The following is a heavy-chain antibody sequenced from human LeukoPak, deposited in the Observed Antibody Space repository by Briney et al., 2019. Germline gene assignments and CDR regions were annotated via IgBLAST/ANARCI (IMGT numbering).Heavy chain of an antibody. CDR3: SRHDSYGDYVHWFEP. Sequence: SETLSLTCTVSGGSISSYYWSWIRQPAGKGLEWIGRIYTSGSTNYNPSLQSRVTMSVDTSKNQFSLKLSSVTAADTAVYYCSRHDSYGDYVHWFEPWGQGTLVTVSS. V-gene: IGHV4-4*07. D-gene: IGHD4-17*01. CDR2: IYTSGST. CDR1: GGSISSYY. J-gene: IGHJ5*02.